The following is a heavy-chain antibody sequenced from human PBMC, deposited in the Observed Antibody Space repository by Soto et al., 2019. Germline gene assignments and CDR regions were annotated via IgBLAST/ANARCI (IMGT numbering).Heavy chain of an antibody. CDR1: GGTFSSYA. D-gene: IGHD3-3*01. CDR3: ARNYDFWSGYYSYYYYGMDV. Sequence: SVKVSCKASGGTFSSYAISWVRQAPGQGLEWMGVIIPIFGTANYAQKFQGRVTITADESTSTTYMELSSLRSEDTAVYYCARNYDFWSGYYSYYYYGMDVWRQGTTVTVS. V-gene: IGHV1-69*13. J-gene: IGHJ6*02. CDR2: IIPIFGTA.